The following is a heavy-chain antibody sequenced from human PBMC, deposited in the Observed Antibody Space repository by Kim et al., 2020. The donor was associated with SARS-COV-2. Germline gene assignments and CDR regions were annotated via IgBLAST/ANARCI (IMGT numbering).Heavy chain of an antibody. Sequence: YNPTLRIRVTISVDTSKNQSALKLSSLTAADTAVYYCARGLGYSYGYFDYWGQGTLVTVSS. D-gene: IGHD5-18*01. CDR3: ARGLGYSYGYFDY. J-gene: IGHJ4*02. V-gene: IGHV4-59*09.